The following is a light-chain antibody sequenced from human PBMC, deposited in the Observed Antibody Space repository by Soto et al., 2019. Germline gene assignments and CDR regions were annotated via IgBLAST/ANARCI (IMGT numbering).Light chain of an antibody. Sequence: DIQMTQSPASLSASVGDRVTITCRASQSISSYLNWHQQKPGKAPKLLIYAASSLQSGVPSRFSGSGSGTDFTLTISSLQPEDFAAYYCQQSYSTLPFTFGHGTKVDIK. V-gene: IGKV1-39*01. CDR1: QSISSY. J-gene: IGKJ3*01. CDR2: AAS. CDR3: QQSYSTLPFT.